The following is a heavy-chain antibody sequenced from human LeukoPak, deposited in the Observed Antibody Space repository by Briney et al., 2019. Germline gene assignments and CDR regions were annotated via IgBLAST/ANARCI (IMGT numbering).Heavy chain of an antibody. D-gene: IGHD3-22*01. V-gene: IGHV3-21*01. CDR3: ARDLRSSGYYAFDY. CDR2: ISSSSSYI. Sequence: GGSLRLSCAASGFTFSSYGMNWVRQAPGKGLEWVSFISSSSSYIYYADSVKGRFTISRDNAKNSLYLQMNRLRAEDTAVYYCARDLRSSGYYAFDYGGQGTLVIVSS. J-gene: IGHJ4*02. CDR1: GFTFSSYG.